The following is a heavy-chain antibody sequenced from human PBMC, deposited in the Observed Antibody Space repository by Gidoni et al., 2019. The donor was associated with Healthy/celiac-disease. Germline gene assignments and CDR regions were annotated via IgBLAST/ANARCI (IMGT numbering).Heavy chain of an antibody. V-gene: IGHV1-69*01. CDR2: IIPIFGTA. J-gene: IGHJ4*02. D-gene: IGHD2-2*01. CDR3: ARDRPPCSSTSCYETDYFDY. CDR1: GGTFSSYA. Sequence: QVQLVQSGAEVKKPGSSVKVSCKASGGTFSSYAISWVRQAPGQGLEWMGGIIPIFGTANYAQKFQGRVTITADESTSTAYMELSSLRSEDTAVYYCARDRPPCSSTSCYETDYFDYWGQGTLVTVSS.